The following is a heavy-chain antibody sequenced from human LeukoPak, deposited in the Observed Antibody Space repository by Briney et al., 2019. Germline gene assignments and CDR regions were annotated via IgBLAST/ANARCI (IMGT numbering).Heavy chain of an antibody. V-gene: IGHV1-24*01. CDR2: FDPEDGET. Sequence: ASVKVSCKVSGYTLTELSMHWVRQAPGKGLEWMGGFDPEDGETIYAQKFQGRVTMTEDTSTDTAYMELSSLRSEDTAVYYCAMLGHCSSTSCYGWFDPWGQGTLVTVSS. D-gene: IGHD2-2*01. CDR3: AMLGHCSSTSCYGWFDP. J-gene: IGHJ5*02. CDR1: GYTLTELS.